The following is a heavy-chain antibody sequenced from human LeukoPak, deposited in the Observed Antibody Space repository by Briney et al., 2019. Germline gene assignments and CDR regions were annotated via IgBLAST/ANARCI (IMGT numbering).Heavy chain of an antibody. J-gene: IGHJ4*02. CDR1: GYTFTGYY. D-gene: IGHD6-13*01. CDR2: INPNSGGT. CDR3: ARDLYPYSSSCSDY. V-gene: IGHV1-2*02. Sequence: ASVKVSCKASGYTFTGYYMHWARQAPGQGLEWMGWINPNSGGTNYAEKFQGRVTMTRDTSISTAYMELSRLRSDDTAVYYCARDLYPYSSSCSDYWGQGTLVTVSS.